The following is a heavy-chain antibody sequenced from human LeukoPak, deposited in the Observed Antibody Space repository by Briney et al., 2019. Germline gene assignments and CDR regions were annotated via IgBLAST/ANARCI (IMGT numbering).Heavy chain of an antibody. J-gene: IGHJ4*02. Sequence: GGSLRLSCAASGFTFRTYWMSWIRQAPGKGLEWVSYISSSGSTIYYADSVKGRFTISRDNAKNSLYLQMNSLRAEDTAVYYCARRRGSGYYGGATYYFDYWGQGTLVTVSS. CDR1: GFTFRTYW. CDR2: ISSSGSTI. V-gene: IGHV3-11*01. D-gene: IGHD3-22*01. CDR3: ARRRGSGYYGGATYYFDY.